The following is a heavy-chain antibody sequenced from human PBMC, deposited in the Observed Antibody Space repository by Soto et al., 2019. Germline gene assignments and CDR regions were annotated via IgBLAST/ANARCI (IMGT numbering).Heavy chain of an antibody. CDR3: AKDLGDLDDAFDI. V-gene: IGHV3-23*01. Sequence: EVQLLESGGGLVQPGGSLRLSCAASGFTFSSYAMSWVRQAPGKGLEWVSAISGSGGSTYYADSVKGRFTISRDNSKNPLYLQMNSLRAEDTAVYYCAKDLGDLDDAFDIWGQGTMVTVSS. CDR2: ISGSGGST. J-gene: IGHJ3*02. D-gene: IGHD4-17*01. CDR1: GFTFSSYA.